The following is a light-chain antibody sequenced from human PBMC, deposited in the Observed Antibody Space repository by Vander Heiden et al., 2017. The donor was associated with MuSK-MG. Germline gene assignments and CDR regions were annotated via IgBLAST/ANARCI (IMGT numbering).Light chain of an antibody. J-gene: IGKJ1*01. V-gene: IGKV1-5*03. CDR2: EAS. CDR3: QQYFSYKT. Sequence: DIQMTQSPTALSASAGDSITITCRASQSISSDLAWYHQKPGKAPKLLIYEASSLESGVPSRFSGSGSGTEFTLTISSLQSDDSGIYYCQQYFSYKTFGRGTKVEI. CDR1: QSISSD.